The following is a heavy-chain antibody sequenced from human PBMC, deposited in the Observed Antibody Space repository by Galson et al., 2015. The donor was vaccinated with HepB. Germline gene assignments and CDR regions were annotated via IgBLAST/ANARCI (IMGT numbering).Heavy chain of an antibody. CDR1: EFTFNNYW. CDR3: ARDKRANPVGLWGRENRWVYYFDY. CDR2: IKQDGSDK. J-gene: IGHJ4*02. Sequence: SLRLSCAASEFTFNNYWMSWVRQAPGKGLEWVANIKQDGSDKYYVDSVKGRFTISRDNAKNSLYLQMDSLRAEDTAVYYCARDKRANPVGLWGRENRWVYYFDYWGQGTLVTVSS. V-gene: IGHV3-7*05. D-gene: IGHD3-10*01.